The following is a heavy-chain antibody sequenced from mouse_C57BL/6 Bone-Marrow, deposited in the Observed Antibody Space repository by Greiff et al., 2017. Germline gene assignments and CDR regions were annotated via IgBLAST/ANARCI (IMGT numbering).Heavy chain of an antibody. V-gene: IGHV5-9*01. J-gene: IGHJ3*01. D-gene: IGHD1-1*02. Sequence: DVQLVESGGGLVKPGGSLKLSCAASGFTFSSYTMSWVRQTPEKRLEWVATISGGGGNTYYPDSVKGRFTISRDNAKNTLYLQMSSLRSEDTALYYCARHEGWWAWFAYWGQGTLVTVSA. CDR3: ARHEGWWAWFAY. CDR1: GFTFSSYT. CDR2: ISGGGGNT.